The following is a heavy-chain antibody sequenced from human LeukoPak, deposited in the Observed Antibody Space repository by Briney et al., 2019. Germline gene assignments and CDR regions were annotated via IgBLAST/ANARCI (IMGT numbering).Heavy chain of an antibody. J-gene: IGHJ6*03. CDR2: MNPNSGNT. D-gene: IGHD3-9*01. CDR3: ARGLFSYDILTGYYYYYYMDV. Sequence: GASVKVSCKASGYTFTSYDINWVRQATGQGLEWMGWMNPNSGNTGYAQKFQGRVTMTRNTSISTAYMELSSLRSEDTAVYYFARGLFSYDILTGYYYYYYMDVWRKGTTVTVSS. V-gene: IGHV1-8*01. CDR1: GYTFTSYD.